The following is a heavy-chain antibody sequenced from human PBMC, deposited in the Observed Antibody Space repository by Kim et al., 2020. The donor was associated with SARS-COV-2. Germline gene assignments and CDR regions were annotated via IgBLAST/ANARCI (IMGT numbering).Heavy chain of an antibody. V-gene: IGHV3-23*01. CDR2: INTSGGTT. J-gene: IGHJ6*02. CDR3: ATKQAGAHYPMEV. CDR1: GFTFTNYG. Sequence: GGSLRLSCAASGFTFTNYGMNWVRQAPGKGLEWVSIINTSGGTTYYADSVKGRFTISRDNSRSTVNLQMNSLRAEDTAVYYCATKQAGAHYPMEVWGQGTTVIVSS. D-gene: IGHD6-19*01.